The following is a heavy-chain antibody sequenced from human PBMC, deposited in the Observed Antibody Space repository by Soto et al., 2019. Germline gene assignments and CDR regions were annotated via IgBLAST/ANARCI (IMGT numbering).Heavy chain of an antibody. D-gene: IGHD2-2*01. CDR3: ARETAQYPTPGIIDY. J-gene: IGHJ4*02. Sequence: GASVKVSCKASGGTFSSYTISWVRQAPGQGLEWMGRIIPILGIANYAQKFQGRVTITADKSTSTAYMELSSLRSEDTAVYYCARETAQYPTPGIIDYWGQGTLVTVSS. CDR1: GGTFSSYT. CDR2: IIPILGIA. V-gene: IGHV1-69*04.